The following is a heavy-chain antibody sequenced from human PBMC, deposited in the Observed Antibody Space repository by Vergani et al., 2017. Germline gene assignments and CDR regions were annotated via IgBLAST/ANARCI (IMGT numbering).Heavy chain of an antibody. V-gene: IGHV4-39*01. Sequence: QLQLQESGPGLVKPSETLSLTCTVSGGSISSSSYYWGWIRQPPGKGLEWIGSIYYSGSTYYNPSLKSRVTISVDTSKNQFSLKLSSVTAAETAVYYCARRQKQYYYDSSGYYVYWGQGTLVTVSS. J-gene: IGHJ4*02. CDR1: GGSISSSSYY. CDR3: ARRQKQYYYDSSGYYVY. CDR2: IYYSGST. D-gene: IGHD3-22*01.